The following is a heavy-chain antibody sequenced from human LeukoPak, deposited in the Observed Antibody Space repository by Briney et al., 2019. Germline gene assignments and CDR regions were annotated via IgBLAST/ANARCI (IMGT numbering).Heavy chain of an antibody. CDR1: AYAFTSYD. V-gene: IGHV1-8*01. Sequence: ASVNVSCKGSAYAFTSYDINWVRHATGQGPEWMGWRSPNSGNTGYAQKSQGRDTTTRNTYIKTAYMELNSTSSEYTAVYSCATARGQNDYWGQGTLVTVSS. CDR2: RSPNSGNT. J-gene: IGHJ4*02. CDR3: ATARGQNDY.